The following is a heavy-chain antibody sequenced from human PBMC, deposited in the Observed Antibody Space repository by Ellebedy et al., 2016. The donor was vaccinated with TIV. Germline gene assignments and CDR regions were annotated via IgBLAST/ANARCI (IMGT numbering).Heavy chain of an antibody. CDR3: TTVYRYNYDSV. CDR1: GFTYSHAW. V-gene: IGHV3-15*01. J-gene: IGHJ4*02. Sequence: GGSLRLSCAASGFTYSHAWMHWVRQAPGKGLEWVGRIKSKTDGGAADYAAPVKGRFTISRDDSKNTLYLQMNSLKTEDTAVYFCTTVYRYNYDSVWGQGTLVTVSS. D-gene: IGHD5-18*01. CDR2: IKSKTDGGAA.